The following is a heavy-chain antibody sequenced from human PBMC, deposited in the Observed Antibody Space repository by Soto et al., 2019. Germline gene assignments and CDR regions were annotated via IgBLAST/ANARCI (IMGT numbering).Heavy chain of an antibody. Sequence: GGSLRLSCAASGFSFGSYALSWVRQAPGKGLEWVSTISGSDGKTFYADSVKGRFSISRDTSQSTLCLQMNSLRADDTAMYYCARWSYLDYWGQGTRVTVPQ. D-gene: IGHD3-3*01. V-gene: IGHV3-23*01. CDR1: GFSFGSYA. CDR2: ISGSDGKT. CDR3: ARWSYLDY. J-gene: IGHJ4*02.